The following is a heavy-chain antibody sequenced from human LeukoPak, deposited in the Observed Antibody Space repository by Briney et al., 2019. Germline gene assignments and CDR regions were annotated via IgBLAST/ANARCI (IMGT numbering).Heavy chain of an antibody. CDR1: GFTFSNYG. CDR3: ARDGEMATNPFDY. J-gene: IGHJ4*02. CDR2: IWYDGSNK. Sequence: PGGSLRLSCAASGFTFSNYGMHWVRQAPGKGLEWVAVIWYDGSNKYYADSVKGRFTISRDNSKNTLYLQMNSLRAEDTAVYYCARDGEMATNPFDYWGQGTLVTVSS. V-gene: IGHV3-33*01. D-gene: IGHD5-24*01.